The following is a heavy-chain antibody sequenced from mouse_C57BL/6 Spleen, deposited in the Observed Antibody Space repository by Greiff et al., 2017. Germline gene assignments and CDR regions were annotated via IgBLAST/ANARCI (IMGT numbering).Heavy chain of an antibody. J-gene: IGHJ1*03. Sequence: EVQGVESGGGLVQPGGSLSLSCAASGFTFTDYYMSWVRQPPGKALEWLGFIRNKANGYTTEYSASVKGRFTISRDNSQSILYLQMNALRAEDSATYYCARELTGTLYFDVWGTGTTVTVSS. D-gene: IGHD4-1*01. CDR3: ARELTGTLYFDV. V-gene: IGHV7-3*01. CDR2: IRNKANGYTT. CDR1: GFTFTDYY.